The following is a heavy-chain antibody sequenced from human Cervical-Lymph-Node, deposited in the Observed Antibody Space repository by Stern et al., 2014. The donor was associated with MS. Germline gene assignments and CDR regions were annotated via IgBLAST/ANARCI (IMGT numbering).Heavy chain of an antibody. V-gene: IGHV4-39*01. Sequence: QVQLQESGPGLVKPSETLSLTCTVSGCSISSSSYYWGWLRQPPGKGLAWIGSIYYSGSTYSNPSLNSPATISVAPSTHPFSLKLSAGAAADTAVYYCARPSAAGPFDYWGQGTLVTVSS. CDR3: ARPSAAGPFDY. J-gene: IGHJ4*02. CDR2: IYYSGST. D-gene: IGHD6-13*01. CDR1: GCSISSSSYY.